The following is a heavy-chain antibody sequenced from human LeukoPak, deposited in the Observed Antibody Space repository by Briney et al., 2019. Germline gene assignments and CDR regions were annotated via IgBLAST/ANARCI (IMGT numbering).Heavy chain of an antibody. CDR1: GGSISSGGYY. D-gene: IGHD1-20*01. J-gene: IGHJ4*02. CDR3: ARAFPNWNDGLDY. CDR2: IYYTGTT. V-gene: IGHV4-31*03. Sequence: SETLSLTCTVSGGSISSGGYYWSWIRQHPGKGLECIGYIYYTGTTYYNPSLKSRVTISEDTSKNQFSLKVNSVTAADTAVYYCARAFPNWNDGLDYWGQGTLVTVSS.